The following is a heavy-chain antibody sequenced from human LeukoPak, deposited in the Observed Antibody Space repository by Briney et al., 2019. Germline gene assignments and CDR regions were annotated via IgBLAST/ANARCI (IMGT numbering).Heavy chain of an antibody. J-gene: IGHJ4*02. V-gene: IGHV1-2*02. D-gene: IGHD1-1*01. CDR1: GYTFTGYY. Sequence: GASVKVSCKASGYTFTGYYIHWVRQAPGQGLELMGWINPNSGGTNYAQKFQGRVTMTRDTSISTAYMELSRLRSDDTAVYYCARVLERHFDYWGQGTQVTVSS. CDR2: INPNSGGT. CDR3: ARVLERHFDY.